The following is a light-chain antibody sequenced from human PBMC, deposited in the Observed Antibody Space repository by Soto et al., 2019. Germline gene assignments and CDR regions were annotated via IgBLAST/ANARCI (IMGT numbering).Light chain of an antibody. CDR1: QSGSSSY. J-gene: IGKJ1*01. V-gene: IGKV3-20*01. CDR2: GAS. Sequence: EIVLTQSPGTLFLSPGERATLSCRASQSGSSSYLAWYQQKPGQAPRPLIYGASSRAIGIPDRFSGSGSGTDFTLTISRLEPEDFAVYYCQQYGSSPWTFGQGTKVEIK. CDR3: QQYGSSPWT.